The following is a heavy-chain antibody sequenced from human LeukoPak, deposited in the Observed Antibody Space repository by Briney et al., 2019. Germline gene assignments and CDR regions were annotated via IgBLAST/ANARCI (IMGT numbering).Heavy chain of an antibody. D-gene: IGHD3-3*01. Sequence: GGSLRLSCAASGFTFSTSWMTWVRQAPGKGLEWVANIKQDGSEKYYVDSVKGRFAVSKDNAKNSLYLQMNSLRAEDTAVYYCARAQSGFWSGYCFDYWGQGTLVTVSS. J-gene: IGHJ4*02. CDR2: IKQDGSEK. V-gene: IGHV3-7*01. CDR1: GFTFSTSW. CDR3: ARAQSGFWSGYCFDY.